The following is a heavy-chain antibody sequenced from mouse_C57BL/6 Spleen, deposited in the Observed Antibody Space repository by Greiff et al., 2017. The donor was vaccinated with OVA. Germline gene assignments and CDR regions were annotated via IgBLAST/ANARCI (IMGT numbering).Heavy chain of an antibody. CDR2: IYPGDGDT. D-gene: IGHD1-1*01. CDR3: AGYYGSSYDWYFDV. Sequence: ESGAELVKPGASVKISCKASGYAFSSYWMNWVKQRPGKGLEWIGQIYPGDGDTNYKGKFKGKATLTADKSSSTAYMQLSSLTSEDSAVYFCAGYYGSSYDWYFDVWGTGTTVTVSS. CDR1: GYAFSSYW. J-gene: IGHJ1*03. V-gene: IGHV1-80*01.